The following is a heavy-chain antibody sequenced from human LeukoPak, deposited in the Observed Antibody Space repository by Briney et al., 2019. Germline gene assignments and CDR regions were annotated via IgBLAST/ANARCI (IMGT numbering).Heavy chain of an antibody. CDR1: GYTFTGYH. CDR3: AREGPAVTVTFDY. Sequence: ASVKVSCKASGYTFTGYHMHWVRQAPGQGLEWMGWINTNTGNPTYAQGFTGRFVFSLDTSVSTAYLQISSLKAEDTAVYYCAREGPAVTVTFDYWGQGTLVTVSS. D-gene: IGHD4-17*01. J-gene: IGHJ4*02. V-gene: IGHV7-4-1*02. CDR2: INTNTGNP.